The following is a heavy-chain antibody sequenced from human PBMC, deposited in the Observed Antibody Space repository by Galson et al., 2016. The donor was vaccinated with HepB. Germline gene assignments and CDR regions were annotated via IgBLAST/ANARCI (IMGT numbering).Heavy chain of an antibody. V-gene: IGHV3-23*01. D-gene: IGHD3-22*01. CDR2: ISGSGGST. Sequence: SLRLSCAASGFTFDSYAMTWVRQTPGKGLEWVSSISGSGGSTYDSDSVKGRLTISRDNSKNMLYLQMFSLRGEDTAVYYCAKASTFYYDSSGYSYFDYWGHGTLVSVSS. CDR3: AKASTFYYDSSGYSYFDY. CDR1: GFTFDSYA. J-gene: IGHJ4*01.